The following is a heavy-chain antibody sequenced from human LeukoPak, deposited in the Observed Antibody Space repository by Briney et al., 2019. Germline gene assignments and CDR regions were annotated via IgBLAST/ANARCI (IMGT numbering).Heavy chain of an antibody. CDR1: GFTFSSYW. CDR2: IEHDGSER. V-gene: IGHV3-7*01. Sequence: PGGSLRLSCAASGFTFSSYWMSWVRQSPGKGLEWVANIEHDGSERYYVDSVKGRFTISRDNAKNSLFLQMNTLRAEDTAVYYCARAQWISGVVINGPKDYWGQGTLVTVSS. CDR3: ARAQWISGVVINGPKDY. D-gene: IGHD3-3*01. J-gene: IGHJ4*02.